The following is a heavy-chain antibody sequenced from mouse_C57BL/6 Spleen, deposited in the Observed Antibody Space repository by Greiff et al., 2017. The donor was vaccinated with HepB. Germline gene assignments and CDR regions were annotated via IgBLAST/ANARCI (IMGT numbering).Heavy chain of an antibody. V-gene: IGHV1-52*01. CDR3: AGDYDGNWFAY. J-gene: IGHJ3*01. Sequence: QVQLQQPGAELVRPGSSVKLSCKASGYTFTSYWMHWVKQRPIQGLEWIGNIDPSDSETHYNQKFKDKATLTVDKSSSTAYMQLSSLTSEDSAVYYWAGDYDGNWFAYWGQGTLVTVSA. CDR1: GYTFTSYW. D-gene: IGHD2-4*01. CDR2: IDPSDSET.